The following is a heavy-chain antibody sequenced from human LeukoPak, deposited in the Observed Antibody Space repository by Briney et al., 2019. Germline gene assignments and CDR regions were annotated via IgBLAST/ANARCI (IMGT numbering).Heavy chain of an antibody. J-gene: IGHJ4*02. V-gene: IGHV1-24*01. CDR1: GYTLTELS. D-gene: IGHD3-10*01. CDR3: ATGLWFGELPSFDY. Sequence: ASVKVSCKTSGYTLTELSMHWVRQAPGKGLEWMGGFDPEDGETIYAQKFQGRVTMTEDTSTDTAYMELSSLRSEDTAVYYCATGLWFGELPSFDYWGQGTLVTVSS. CDR2: FDPEDGET.